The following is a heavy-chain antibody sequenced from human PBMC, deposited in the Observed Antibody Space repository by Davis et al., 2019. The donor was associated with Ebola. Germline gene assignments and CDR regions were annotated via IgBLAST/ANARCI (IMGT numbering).Heavy chain of an antibody. J-gene: IGHJ4*02. CDR3: ARTPAAGFNIDF. CDR2: IWYDGGVK. CDR1: GFSFNTFG. D-gene: IGHD6-13*01. V-gene: IGHV3-33*01. Sequence: PGGSLRLSCAASGFSFNTFGMHWVRQAPGKGLEWVAVIWYDGGVKYYADSVKGRFTISRDNSKNTVYLQMNNLRPEDTAIYSCARTPAAGFNIDFWGQGTLVAVSS.